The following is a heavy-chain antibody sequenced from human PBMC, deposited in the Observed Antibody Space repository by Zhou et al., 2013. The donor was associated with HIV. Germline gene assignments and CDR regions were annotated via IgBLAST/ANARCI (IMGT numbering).Heavy chain of an antibody. D-gene: IGHD3-16*01. CDR2: IIPILGIA. V-gene: IGHV1-69*04. CDR1: GGTFSSYA. Sequence: QVQLVQSGAEVKKPGSSVKVSCKASGGTFSSYAISWVRQAPGQGLEWMGRIIPILGIANYAQKFQGRVTITADKSTTTAYMELSSLRSEDTAVYYCARVGVHEVMKWTPDYWGQGTLVTVSS. CDR3: ARVGVHEVMKWTPDY. J-gene: IGHJ4*02.